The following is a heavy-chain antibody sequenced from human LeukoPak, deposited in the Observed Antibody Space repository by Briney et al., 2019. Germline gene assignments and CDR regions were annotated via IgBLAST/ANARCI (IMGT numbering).Heavy chain of an antibody. Sequence: PSETLSLTCTVSGGSISSGDYYWSWIRQPPGKGLEWIGYIYYSGSTYYNPSLKSRVTISVDRSKNQFSLKLSSVTAADTAVYYCARGELELRGNAFDIWGQGTMVTVSS. J-gene: IGHJ3*02. CDR2: IYYSGST. CDR1: GGSISSGDYY. CDR3: ARGELELRGNAFDI. V-gene: IGHV4-30-4*08. D-gene: IGHD1-7*01.